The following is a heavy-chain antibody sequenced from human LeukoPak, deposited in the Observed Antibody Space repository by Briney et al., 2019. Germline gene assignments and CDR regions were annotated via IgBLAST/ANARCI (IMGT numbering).Heavy chain of an antibody. V-gene: IGHV4-4*07. Sequence: SETLSLTCTVSGGSISSYYWSWIRQPAGKGLEWIGRIYTTGSTNYNPSLKSRVTMSVDTSKNQFSLKLSSVTAADTAVYYCARGGTVNYYYMDVWSKGTTVTVSS. CDR1: GGSISSYY. J-gene: IGHJ6*03. CDR3: ARGGTVNYYYMDV. CDR2: IYTTGST. D-gene: IGHD4-11*01.